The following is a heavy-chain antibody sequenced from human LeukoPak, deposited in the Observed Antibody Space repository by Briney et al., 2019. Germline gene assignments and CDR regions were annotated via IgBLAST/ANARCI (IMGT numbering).Heavy chain of an antibody. J-gene: IGHJ5*02. CDR3: ARQEYCSSTGCYNWFDP. CDR1: GDSISSYY. D-gene: IGHD2-2*01. CDR2: IYYSGST. V-gene: IGHV4-59*08. Sequence: SETLSLTCTVSGDSISSYYWSWIRQPPGKGLEWIGYIYYSGSTNYNPSLKSRVTISVDTSKNQFSLKLSSVTAADTAVYYCARQEYCSSTGCYNWFDPWGQGTLVTVSS.